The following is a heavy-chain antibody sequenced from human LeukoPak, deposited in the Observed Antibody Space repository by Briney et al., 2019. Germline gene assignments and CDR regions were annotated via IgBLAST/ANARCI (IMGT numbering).Heavy chain of an antibody. CDR1: GCSFTSYW. D-gene: IGHD3-22*01. Sequence: GESLKISCKGSGCSFTSYWIGWVRQMPGKGLEWMGIIYPGDSDTRYSPSFQGQVTISADKSISTAYLQWSSLKASDTAMYYCARHSYYDSSGYNWFDPWGQGTLVTVSS. V-gene: IGHV5-51*01. CDR2: IYPGDSDT. CDR3: ARHSYYDSSGYNWFDP. J-gene: IGHJ5*02.